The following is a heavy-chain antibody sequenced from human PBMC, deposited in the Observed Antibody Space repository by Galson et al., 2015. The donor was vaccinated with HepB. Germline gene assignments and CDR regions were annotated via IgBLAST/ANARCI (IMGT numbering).Heavy chain of an antibody. J-gene: IGHJ5*02. CDR1: GGSISSSSYF. CDR2: IYYSGST. V-gene: IGHV4-39*01. Sequence: ETLSLTCTVSGGSISSSSYFWAWIRQPPGKGLEWIGSIYYSGSTYYNPSLKSRVTISVDTSKSQFSLKLRSVTAADTTVYYCARQGYSSGWYGNWFDPWGQGPLFIVSS. CDR3: ARQGYSSGWYGNWFDP. D-gene: IGHD6-19*01.